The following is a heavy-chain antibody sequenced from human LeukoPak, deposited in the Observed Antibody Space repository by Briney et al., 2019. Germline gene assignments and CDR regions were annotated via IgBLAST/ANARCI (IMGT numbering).Heavy chain of an antibody. CDR1: GFTFSSYG. V-gene: IGHV3-30*18. J-gene: IGHJ4*02. D-gene: IGHD1-26*01. CDR2: MSYDGSNK. CDR3: AKGGGFDY. Sequence: GGSLRLSCAASGFTFSSYGMHWVRQAPGKGLEWVAVMSYDGSNKYYADSVKGRFTISRDNSKNTLYLQMNSLRAEDTAVYYCAKGGGFDYWGQGTLVTVSS.